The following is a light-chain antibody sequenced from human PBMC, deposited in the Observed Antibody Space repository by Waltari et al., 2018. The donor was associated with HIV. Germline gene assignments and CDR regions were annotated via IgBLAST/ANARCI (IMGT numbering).Light chain of an antibody. CDR3: QQYLRSPPT. CDR2: WAS. Sequence: DIVMPQSPDSLPVSLGERATINCTSSRTILYSSDNRNYLAWYQQKPRQPPRLLISWASTRESGVPDRFSGSGSGTDFALTISRLQAEDVAVYHCQQYLRSPPTFGGGTKVEIK. J-gene: IGKJ4*01. V-gene: IGKV4-1*01. CDR1: RTILYSSDNRNY.